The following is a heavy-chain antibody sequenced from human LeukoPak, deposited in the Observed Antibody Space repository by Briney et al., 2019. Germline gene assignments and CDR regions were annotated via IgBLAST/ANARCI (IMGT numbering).Heavy chain of an antibody. D-gene: IGHD6-25*01. CDR1: DCSISSSSYY. CDR2: IYYSGST. J-gene: IGHJ2*01. CDR3: ARQRLKSSGWYFDL. V-gene: IGHV4-39*01. Sequence: SETLSLTCTVADCSISSSSYYGGWIRQPPGKGLEWIGSIYYSGSTYYNPSLKSRVTISVDTSKNQFSLKLSSVTAADTAVYYCARQRLKSSGWYFDLWGRGTLVTVSS.